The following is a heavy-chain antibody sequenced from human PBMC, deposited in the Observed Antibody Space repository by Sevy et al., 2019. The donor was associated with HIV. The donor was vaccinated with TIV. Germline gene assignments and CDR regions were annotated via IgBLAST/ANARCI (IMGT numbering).Heavy chain of an antibody. CDR3: ARLRGSSFSSMEV. D-gene: IGHD2-2*01. CDR1: GYRFTNYW. V-gene: IGHV5-51*01. J-gene: IGHJ4*02. Sequence: GESLKISCKGSGYRFTNYWIGWVRQMPGKGLEWMGIIHPGDSETRYSPSLQGQVTFSADRSIETVYLQWSSLRASDSAVYYCARLRGSSFSSMEVWGQGTLVTVSS. CDR2: IHPGDSET.